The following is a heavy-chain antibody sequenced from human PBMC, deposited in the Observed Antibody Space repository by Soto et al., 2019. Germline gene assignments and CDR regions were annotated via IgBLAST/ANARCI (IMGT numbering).Heavy chain of an antibody. CDR2: IYSIYGRSRT. Sequence: EQLEECGGGLVQLGRSLRLSCAASGFSVSEKHMSWVRQAPGKGLEWVSTIYSIYGRSRTCYADSVEGRFTISRDNSKNTLSLQMNTLRAEDTAVYYCARADRSAFEVWGQGAMVTVSS. CDR3: ARADRSAFEV. J-gene: IGHJ3*01. CDR1: GFSVSEKH. V-gene: IGHV3-66*01.